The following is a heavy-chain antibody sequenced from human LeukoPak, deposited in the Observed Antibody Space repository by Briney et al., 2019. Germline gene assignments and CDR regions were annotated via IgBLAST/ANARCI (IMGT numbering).Heavy chain of an antibody. J-gene: IGHJ3*02. CDR2: INPNSGGT. CDR3: ARDRLGSPDAFDI. CDR1: GYTFTAYY. V-gene: IGHV1-2*02. D-gene: IGHD7-27*01. Sequence: AASVKVSCKASGYTFTAYYIHWVRQAPGQGLEWMGWINPNSGGTNYAQKFQGRVTMTRDTSISTAYMELSRLRSDDTAVYYCARDRLGSPDAFDIWGQGTMVTVSS.